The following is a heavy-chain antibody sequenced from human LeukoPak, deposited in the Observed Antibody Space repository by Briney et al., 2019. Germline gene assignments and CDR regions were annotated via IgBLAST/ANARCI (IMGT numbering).Heavy chain of an antibody. CDR3: ARALDTPTNDY. J-gene: IGHJ4*02. D-gene: IGHD5-18*01. CDR2: ISVYNGNT. Sequence: ASVKVSCKASGNTFTSYGISWVRQAPGQGLEWMGWISVYNGNTLYAQSLQGRVTMTTDTSTDTAYMELRSLRSDDTAVYYCARALDTPTNDYWGQGTLVTVSS. V-gene: IGHV1-18*01. CDR1: GNTFTSYG.